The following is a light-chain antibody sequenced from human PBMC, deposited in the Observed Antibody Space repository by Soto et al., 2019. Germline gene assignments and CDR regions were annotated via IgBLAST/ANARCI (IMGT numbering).Light chain of an antibody. CDR3: SSYTSSITYV. V-gene: IGLV2-14*01. Sequence: QSALTQPASVSGSPGQSITISCTGTSSDVGGYNYVSWYQQHPGKAPKLMIYEVTNRPSGVSNRFSGSKSGNTASPTISGLQADDEADYYCSSYTSSITYVFGTGTKLTVL. CDR2: EVT. CDR1: SSDVGGYNY. J-gene: IGLJ1*01.